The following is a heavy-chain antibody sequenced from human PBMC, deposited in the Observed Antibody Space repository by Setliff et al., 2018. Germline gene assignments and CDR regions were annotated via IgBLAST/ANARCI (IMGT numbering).Heavy chain of an antibody. D-gene: IGHD3-22*01. CDR3: AKDPGDSSGSFEY. Sequence: PGGSLRLSCAASGFTFSGSAMHWVRRSPGKGLEWVAVIWYDGSQKYHADSVKGRFTVSRDNSKNTLYLQMNSLRAEDTAVYYCAKDPGDSSGSFEYWGQGTPVTVSS. V-gene: IGHV3-33*03. J-gene: IGHJ4*02. CDR1: GFTFSGSA. CDR2: IWYDGSQK.